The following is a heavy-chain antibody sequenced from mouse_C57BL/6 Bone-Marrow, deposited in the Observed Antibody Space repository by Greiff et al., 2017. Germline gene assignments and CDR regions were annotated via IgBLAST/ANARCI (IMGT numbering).Heavy chain of an antibody. CDR3: AGATNSYWYFDV. V-gene: IGHV5-16*01. CDR2: INYDGSST. D-gene: IGHD4-1*01. CDR1: GFTFSDYY. J-gene: IGHJ1*03. Sequence: EVKLVESEGGLVQPGSSMKLSCTASGFTFSDYYMAWVRQVTEKGLEWVANINYDGSSTYYLDSLKSRFIISIDNAKNILYLQMSSLKSEDTATYDCAGATNSYWYFDVWGTGTTVTVSS.